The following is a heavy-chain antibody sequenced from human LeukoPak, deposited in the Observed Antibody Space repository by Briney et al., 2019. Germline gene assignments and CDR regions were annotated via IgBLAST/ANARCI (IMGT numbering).Heavy chain of an antibody. D-gene: IGHD2-15*01. CDR1: GGSISSGGYY. V-gene: IGHV4-31*03. J-gene: IGHJ4*02. CDR3: ARAGGGGGSPYFDY. Sequence: SETLSLTCTVSGGSISSGGYYWSWIRQHPGKGLEWIGYIYYSGATYYNPSLKSRLTISVDTSKNQFSLRLSSVTAADTAVYYCARAGGGGGSPYFDYWGQGTLVTVSS. CDR2: IYYSGAT.